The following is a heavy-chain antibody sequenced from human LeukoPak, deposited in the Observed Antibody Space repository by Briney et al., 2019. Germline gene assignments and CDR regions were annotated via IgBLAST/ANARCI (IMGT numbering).Heavy chain of an antibody. D-gene: IGHD2-15*01. Sequence: SETLSLTCTVSGGFSSFYYWTWIRQPPGKGLEWIGNIRTSGSTDYSPSLKSRVTMSIDTSKNQFSLRLSSVTAADTAVYYCARPGQSSWWVYFNYWGQGTLVTVSS. CDR1: GGFSSFYY. V-gene: IGHV4-4*09. CDR2: IRTSGST. CDR3: ARPGQSSWWVYFNY. J-gene: IGHJ4*02.